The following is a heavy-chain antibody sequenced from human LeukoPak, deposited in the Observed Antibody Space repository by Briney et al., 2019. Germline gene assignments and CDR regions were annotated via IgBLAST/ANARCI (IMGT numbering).Heavy chain of an antibody. J-gene: IGHJ4*02. V-gene: IGHV1-18*01. D-gene: IGHD1-1*01. Sequence: GASVKVSCKASGYSFTSYGVSWVRQAPGQGLEWMAWINAYNGNTNYAQNLQGRVTLTTDTSTSTACMELRSLRSDDTAVYYCARDGNDVMDYWGQGTLVTVSS. CDR1: GYSFTSYG. CDR3: ARDGNDVMDY. CDR2: INAYNGNT.